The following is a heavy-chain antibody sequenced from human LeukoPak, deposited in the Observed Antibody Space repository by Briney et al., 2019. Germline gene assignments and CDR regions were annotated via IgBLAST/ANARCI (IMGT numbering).Heavy chain of an antibody. J-gene: IGHJ4*02. CDR1: GFTFDDYA. Sequence: GRSLRRSCAASGFTFDDYAMHWVRQAPGKGLEWVSGISWNGGSIGYADSVKGRFTISRDNAKNSLYLQMNSLRAEDTALYYCAKDRSSSWSAAFDYWGQGTLVTVSS. CDR2: ISWNGGSI. CDR3: AKDRSSSWSAAFDY. D-gene: IGHD6-13*01. V-gene: IGHV3-9*01.